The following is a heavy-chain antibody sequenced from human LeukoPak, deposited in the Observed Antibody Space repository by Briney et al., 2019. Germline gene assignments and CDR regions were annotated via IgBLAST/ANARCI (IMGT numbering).Heavy chain of an antibody. CDR1: GGSIGSHY. Sequence: SETLSLTCTVSGGSIGSHYWTWIRQSPGKGLEWIGYIHDSGFTNYNPSLKSRVTISIDTSNNQFSLRLRFVTAADTAVYFCARSRDGYNFDYWGQGTLVTVSS. V-gene: IGHV4-59*11. CDR3: ARSRDGYNFDY. CDR2: IHDSGFT. D-gene: IGHD5-24*01. J-gene: IGHJ4*02.